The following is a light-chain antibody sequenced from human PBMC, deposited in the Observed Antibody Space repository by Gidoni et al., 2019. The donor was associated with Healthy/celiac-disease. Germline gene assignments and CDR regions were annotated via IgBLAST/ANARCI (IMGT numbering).Light chain of an antibody. V-gene: IGKV1-33*01. CDR3: QQYDNLPPLT. CDR1: QDISNY. J-gene: IGKJ4*01. Sequence: DIQMTQSPSSLYASVGDSVTITCQASQDISNYLNWYQQKPVNAPTNLIYDASNLETGGPSRFSGSGSGTDFTFTISSLQPEDIATYYCQQYDNLPPLTFGGGTKVEIK. CDR2: DAS.